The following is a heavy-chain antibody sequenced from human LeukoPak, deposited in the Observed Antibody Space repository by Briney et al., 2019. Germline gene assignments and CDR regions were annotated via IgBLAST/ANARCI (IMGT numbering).Heavy chain of an antibody. J-gene: IGHJ4*02. CDR1: RYTFTGYY. V-gene: IGHV1-2*02. CDR3: ASATSSSPSDY. D-gene: IGHD6-13*01. CDR2: INPNSGGT. Sequence: VSVKVSCKASRYTFTGYYMNCVRQAPGQRLKWMGWINPNSGGTNYAQKFQGRVTMTRDTSISTAYMELSRLRSDDTAVYYCASATSSSPSDYWGQGTLVTVSS.